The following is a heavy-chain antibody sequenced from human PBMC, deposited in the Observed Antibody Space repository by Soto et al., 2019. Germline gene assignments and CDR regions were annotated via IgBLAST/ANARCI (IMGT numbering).Heavy chain of an antibody. V-gene: IGHV4-34*01. CDR1: GASFSGYY. CDR2: INHSGST. CDR3: ARAVIAEAARGYYYYYYYMDV. Sequence: SETLSLTCAVSGASFSGYYWYWIRQPPGKGLECIGEINHSGSTNYNPSLKSRVTISVDTSKNQFSLKLSSLTAADTAVYYCARAVIAEAARGYYYYYYYMDVWGKGTTVTVSS. D-gene: IGHD6-13*01. J-gene: IGHJ6*03.